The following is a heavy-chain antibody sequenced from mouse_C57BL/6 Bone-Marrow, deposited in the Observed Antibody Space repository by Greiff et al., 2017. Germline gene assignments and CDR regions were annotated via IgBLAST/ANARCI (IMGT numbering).Heavy chain of an antibody. J-gene: IGHJ1*03. CDR1: GFSLTSYA. CDR3: ARSWGYGSSYGYFDV. Sequence: VQLVESGPGLVAPSQSLSITCTVSGFSLTSYAISWVRQPPGKGLEWLGVIWTGGGTNYNSALKSSLSISKDNSKSQVFLKMNSLQTDDTARDYCARSWGYGSSYGYFDVWGTGTTVTVSS. V-gene: IGHV2-9-1*01. D-gene: IGHD1-1*01. CDR2: IWTGGGT.